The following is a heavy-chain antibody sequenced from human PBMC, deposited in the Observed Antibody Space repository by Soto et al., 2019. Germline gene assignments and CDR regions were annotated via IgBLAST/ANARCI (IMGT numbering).Heavy chain of an antibody. V-gene: IGHV1-69*02. Sequence: QVQLVQSGAEVKKPGSSVKVSCKASGGTFSSYTISWVRQAPGQGLEWMGRIIPILGIANYAQKFQGRVTMTADXXTXTXXMELSSLRSEATAVYYCARGFGITMVRGYYYGMDVWGQGTTVTVSS. D-gene: IGHD3-10*01. CDR3: ARGFGITMVRGYYYGMDV. CDR1: GGTFSSYT. CDR2: IIPILGIA. J-gene: IGHJ6*02.